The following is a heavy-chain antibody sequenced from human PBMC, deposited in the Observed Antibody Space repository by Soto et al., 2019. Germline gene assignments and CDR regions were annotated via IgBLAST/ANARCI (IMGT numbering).Heavy chain of an antibody. CDR1: GFTFSVYW. CDR2: IKKDGSEK. D-gene: IGHD3-16*02. Sequence: EVQLVESGGGLVQPGGSLRLSCAASGFTFSVYWVSWVRQAPGKGLEWVANIKKDGSEKYHADSVKGRFTISRDNANNSLYLQMNSLRAEDTAVYYCARDRGWYRPFDYWGQGILVTVSS. J-gene: IGHJ4*02. V-gene: IGHV3-7*03. CDR3: ARDRGWYRPFDY.